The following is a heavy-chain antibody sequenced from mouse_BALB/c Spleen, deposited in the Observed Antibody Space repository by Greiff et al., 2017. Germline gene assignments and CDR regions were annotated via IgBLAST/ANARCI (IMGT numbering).Heavy chain of an antibody. J-gene: IGHJ4*01. D-gene: IGHD1-1*01. Sequence: EVQVVESGGGLVQPGGSRKLSCAASGFTFSSFGMHWVRQAPEKGLEWVAYISSGSSTIYYADTVKGRFTISRDNPKNTLFLQMTSLRSEDTAMYYCARWGVVAHYAMDYWGQGTSVTVSS. V-gene: IGHV5-17*02. CDR3: ARWGVVAHYAMDY. CDR2: ISSGSSTI. CDR1: GFTFSSFG.